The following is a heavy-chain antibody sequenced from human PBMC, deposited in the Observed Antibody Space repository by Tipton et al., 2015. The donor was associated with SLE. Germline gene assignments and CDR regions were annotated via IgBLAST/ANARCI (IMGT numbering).Heavy chain of an antibody. D-gene: IGHD1-26*01. CDR1: GFTFSNAW. V-gene: IGHV3-21*01. CDR2: ISSSSSYI. Sequence: SLRLSCAASGFTFSNAWMSWVRQAPGKGLEWVSSISSSSSYIYYADSVKGRFTISRDNAKNSLYLQMNSLRAEDTAVYYCAPTGNMGAGGQGTLVTVSS. CDR3: APTGNMGA. J-gene: IGHJ4*02.